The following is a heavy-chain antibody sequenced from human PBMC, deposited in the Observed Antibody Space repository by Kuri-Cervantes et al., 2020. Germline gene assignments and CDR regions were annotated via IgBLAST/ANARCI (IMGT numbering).Heavy chain of an antibody. CDR1: GGSFSGYY. Sequence: SETLSLTCAVYGGSFSGYYWSWIRQPPGKGLEWIGEINHSGSTNYNPSLKSRVTISVDKSKNQFSLKLSSVTAADTAVYYCARRMVRGVIITRYYFDYWGQGTLVTVSS. CDR3: ARRMVRGVIITRYYFDY. J-gene: IGHJ4*02. D-gene: IGHD3-10*01. CDR2: INHSGST. V-gene: IGHV4-34*01.